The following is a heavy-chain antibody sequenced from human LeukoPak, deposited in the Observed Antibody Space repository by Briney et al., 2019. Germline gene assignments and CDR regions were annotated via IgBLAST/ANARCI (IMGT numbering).Heavy chain of an antibody. Sequence: PSETLSLTCTVSGASISSYYWSWIRQPAGKGLEWIGRIYTSGSTNYNPSLKSRVTMSVDTSKNQFSLKLNSVTAADTAVYYCARARSPNIAVAGACFDYWGQGTLVTVSS. D-gene: IGHD6-19*01. CDR3: ARARSPNIAVAGACFDY. J-gene: IGHJ4*02. V-gene: IGHV4-4*07. CDR1: GASISSYY. CDR2: IYTSGST.